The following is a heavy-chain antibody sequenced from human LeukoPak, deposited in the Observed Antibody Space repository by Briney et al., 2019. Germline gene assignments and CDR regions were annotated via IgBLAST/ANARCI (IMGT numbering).Heavy chain of an antibody. CDR1: GFTLSTYA. CDR3: AKASLGHCTGAFCYHFDS. Sequence: GGSLGLSCAASGFTLSTYAMNLVRQGPRERLEWVSAILGSNPGTYHADSVKGRFTISRDNSKNTLHLQMRSLRAEDSAIYYCAKASLGHCTGAFCYHFDSWGQGTLVTVSS. J-gene: IGHJ4*02. CDR2: ILGSNPGT. D-gene: IGHD2-8*02. V-gene: IGHV3-23*01.